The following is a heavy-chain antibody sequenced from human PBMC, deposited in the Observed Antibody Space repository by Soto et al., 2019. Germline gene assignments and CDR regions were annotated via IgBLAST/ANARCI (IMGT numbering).Heavy chain of an antibody. J-gene: IGHJ4*02. CDR2: TSSNGGTT. CDR1: RFTFSSYA. D-gene: IGHD6-19*01. CDR3: VKGYSTGWYKASLDY. Sequence: SCSASRFTFSSYAMHWGRQAPVKGLEYVSATSSNGGTTYYADSVKGRFTISRDNSKNTLYLQMASLRAEDTAVYYCVKGYSTGWYKASLDYWGQGTLVTVSS. V-gene: IGHV3-64D*06.